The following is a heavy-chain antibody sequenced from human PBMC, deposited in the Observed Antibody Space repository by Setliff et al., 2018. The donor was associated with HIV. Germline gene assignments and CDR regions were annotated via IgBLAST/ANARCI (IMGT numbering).Heavy chain of an antibody. D-gene: IGHD4-17*01. J-gene: IGHJ6*02. Sequence: PSETLSLTCAVYGGSSSGYYWSWIRQPPGKGLEWIGYIYYSGSTNYNPSLKSRVTISIDTSKNQFSLKLSSVTAADTAVYYCARDGDYNYYGMDVWGQGTTVTVSS. CDR2: IYYSGST. CDR3: ARDGDYNYYGMDV. V-gene: IGHV4-59*01. CDR1: GGSSSGYY.